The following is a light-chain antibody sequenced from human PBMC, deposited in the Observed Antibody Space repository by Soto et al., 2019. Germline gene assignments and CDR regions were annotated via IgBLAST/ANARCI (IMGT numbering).Light chain of an antibody. CDR2: GAS. J-gene: IGKJ1*01. CDR3: QQYGSSLTWT. Sequence: EIVLTQSPGTVSLSPGESATLSCRASQSVNSSYLAWYQQKPGQAPRLLIYGASDRAAGIPDRFSGSGSGTDFTLPISRLESEDFAVYYCQQYGSSLTWTFGQGTKVEIK. CDR1: QSVNSSY. V-gene: IGKV3-20*01.